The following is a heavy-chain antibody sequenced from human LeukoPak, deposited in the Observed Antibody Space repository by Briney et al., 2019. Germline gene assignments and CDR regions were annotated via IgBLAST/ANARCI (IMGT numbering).Heavy chain of an antibody. J-gene: IGHJ4*02. CDR1: GYTFTSYG. CDR2: ISAYNGNT. CDR3: ARDPQSNYDFWSGYFEPPTGVRRGSEYRYFDY. V-gene: IGHV1-18*01. D-gene: IGHD3-3*01. Sequence: ASVKVSCKASGYTFTSYGISWVRQAPGQGLEWMGWISAYNGNTNYAQKLQGRVTMTTDTSTSTAYMELRSLRSDDTAVYYCARDPQSNYDFWSGYFEPPTGVRRGSEYRYFDYWGQGTLVTVSS.